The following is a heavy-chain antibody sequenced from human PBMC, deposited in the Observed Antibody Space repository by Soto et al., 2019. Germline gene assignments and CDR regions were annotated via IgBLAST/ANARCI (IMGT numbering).Heavy chain of an antibody. CDR3: ARESVSRPIPDWHFDY. J-gene: IGHJ4*02. CDR1: GGTFSSYA. Sequence: ASVKVSCKASGGTFSSYAISWVRQAPGQGLEWMGWISAYKGNTNYAQKLQGRVTMTKDTSTSTAYMELRSLRSDDTAVYYCARESVSRPIPDWHFDYWGQGTLVTVSS. V-gene: IGHV1-18*01. CDR2: ISAYKGNT. D-gene: IGHD2-2*01.